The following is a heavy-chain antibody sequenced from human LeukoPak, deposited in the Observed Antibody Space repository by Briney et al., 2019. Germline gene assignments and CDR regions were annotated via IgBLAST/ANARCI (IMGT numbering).Heavy chain of an antibody. CDR1: GYTFTSYA. CDR3: ARVGWFGETPSIGWFDP. Sequence: ASVKVSCKASGYTFTSYAMHWVRQAPGQRLEWMGWINAGNGNTKYSQKFQGRVTITRDTSASIAYMELSSLRSEDTAVYYCARVGWFGETPSIGWFDPWGQGTLVTVSS. V-gene: IGHV1-3*01. J-gene: IGHJ5*02. D-gene: IGHD3-10*01. CDR2: INAGNGNT.